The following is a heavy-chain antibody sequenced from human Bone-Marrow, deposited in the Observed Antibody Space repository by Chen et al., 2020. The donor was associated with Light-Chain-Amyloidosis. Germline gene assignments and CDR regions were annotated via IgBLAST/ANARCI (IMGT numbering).Heavy chain of an antibody. CDR1: GGSISSYY. Sequence: QVQLQESGPGLVKPSETLSLTCTVSGGSISSYYWSWIRQPPGKGLEWIGYIYYSGSTNYNPSLKSRVTFSVDMSKNQFSLNLTSLTAADTAVYYCARGNRDGFNYWFDLWGQGTLVTVSS. CDR2: IYYSGST. D-gene: IGHD5-12*01. J-gene: IGHJ5*02. CDR3: ARGNRDGFNYWFDL. V-gene: IGHV4-59*01.